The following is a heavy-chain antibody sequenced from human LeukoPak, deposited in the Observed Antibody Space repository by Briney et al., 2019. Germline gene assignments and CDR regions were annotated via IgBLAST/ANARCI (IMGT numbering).Heavy chain of an antibody. Sequence: SETLSLTCAVSGGSISSSSYYWGWIRQPPGKGLEWIGSIYYSGSTYYNPSLKSRVTISVDTSKNQFSLKLSSVTAADTAVYYCALTDYGGGSDYWGQGTLVTVSS. CDR1: GGSISSSSYY. V-gene: IGHV4-39*07. J-gene: IGHJ4*02. CDR2: IYYSGST. CDR3: ALTDYGGGSDY. D-gene: IGHD4-23*01.